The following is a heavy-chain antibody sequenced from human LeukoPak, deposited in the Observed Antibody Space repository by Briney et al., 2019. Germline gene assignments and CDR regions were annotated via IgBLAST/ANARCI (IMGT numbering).Heavy chain of an antibody. CDR2: MNPNSGNT. Sequence: GASVKVSCEASGYTLTSYDINWVRQATGQGLEWMGWMNPNSGNTGYAQKFQGRVTMTRNTSISTAYMELSSLRSEDTAVYYCATTSRGIAVAGSYYWGQGTLVTVSS. CDR1: GYTLTSYD. V-gene: IGHV1-8*01. J-gene: IGHJ4*02. CDR3: ATTSRGIAVAGSYY. D-gene: IGHD6-19*01.